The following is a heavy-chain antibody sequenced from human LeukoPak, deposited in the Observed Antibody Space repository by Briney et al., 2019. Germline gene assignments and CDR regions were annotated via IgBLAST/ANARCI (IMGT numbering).Heavy chain of an antibody. V-gene: IGHV3-30*18. CDR2: ISYDGSNK. J-gene: IGHJ4*02. CDR1: GFTFSSYG. Sequence: GGSLRLSCAASGFTFSSYGMHWVRQAPGKGLEWVAVISYDGSNKYYADSVKGRFTISRDNSKNTLYLQMNSLRAEDTAVYYCAKDRMRAIAVASVDYWGQGTLVTVSS. CDR3: AKDRMRAIAVASVDY. D-gene: IGHD6-19*01.